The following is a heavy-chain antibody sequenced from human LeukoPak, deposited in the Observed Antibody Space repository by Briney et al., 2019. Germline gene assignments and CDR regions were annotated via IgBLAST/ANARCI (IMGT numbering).Heavy chain of an antibody. CDR2: INHSGST. D-gene: IGHD6-13*01. V-gene: IGHV4-34*01. CDR1: GGSFSGYY. CDR3: ARVRYSSSWYTWGRYYYYYYMDV. J-gene: IGHJ6*03. Sequence: SETLSLTCAVYGGSFSGYYWSWIRQPPGKGLEWIGEINHSGSTKYNPSLKSRVTISVDTSKNQFSLKLSSVTAADTAVYYCARVRYSSSWYTWGRYYYYYYMDVWGKGTTVTVSS.